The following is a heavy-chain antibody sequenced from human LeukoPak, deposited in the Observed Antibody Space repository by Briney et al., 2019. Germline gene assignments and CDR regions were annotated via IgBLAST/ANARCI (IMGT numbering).Heavy chain of an antibody. Sequence: AGSLRLSCAASGFTFSSYWMHWVRQPPGKGLVWVSRITSDGSGIGYADSVKGRFSTSRDNAKNTLYLQMNSLRAEDTAVYYCATDASGSYYTGLYYFDYWGQGTLVTVSS. V-gene: IGHV3-74*01. CDR1: GFTFSSYW. J-gene: IGHJ4*02. CDR3: ATDASGSYYTGLYYFDY. D-gene: IGHD3-10*01. CDR2: ITSDGSGI.